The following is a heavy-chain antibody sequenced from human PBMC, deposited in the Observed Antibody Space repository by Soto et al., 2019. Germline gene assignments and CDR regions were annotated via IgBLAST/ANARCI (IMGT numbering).Heavy chain of an antibody. D-gene: IGHD3-22*01. Sequence: SETLSLTCKVSGGSIASLSYYWGWIRQPPGKGLEWIGSLYYSGSTFYNPSPKSRVTVSVDTSKNQFSLKLSFVTAADTAVYYCARNYYDGSGYYFWGQGIMVT. CDR1: GGSIASLSYY. CDR2: LYYSGST. V-gene: IGHV4-39*01. CDR3: ARNYYDGSGYYF. J-gene: IGHJ4*02.